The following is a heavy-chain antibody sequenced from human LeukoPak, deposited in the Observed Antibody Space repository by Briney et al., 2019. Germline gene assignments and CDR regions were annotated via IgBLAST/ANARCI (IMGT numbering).Heavy chain of an antibody. CDR1: VGSISSYY. Sequence: SETLSLTCTVPVGSISSYYWSWILQPPGKGLEWIGYIYYSGSTNYNPSLKSRVTISVDTSKNQFSLKLSSVTAADTAVYYCARGGDGYNSRFDPWGQGTLVTVSS. J-gene: IGHJ5*02. CDR2: IYYSGST. D-gene: IGHD5-24*01. V-gene: IGHV4-59*01. CDR3: ARGGDGYNSRFDP.